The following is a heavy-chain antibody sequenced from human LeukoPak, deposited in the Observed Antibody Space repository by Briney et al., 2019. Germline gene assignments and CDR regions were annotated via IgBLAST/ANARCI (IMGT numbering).Heavy chain of an antibody. CDR2: IYYSGST. V-gene: IGHV4-59*01. Sequence: PSETLSLTCTVSGGSISSYYWSWIRQPPGKGLEWIGYIYYSGSTNYNPSLKSRVTISVDTSKNQFSLKLSSVTAADTAVYYCAGRRRLDAFDIWGQGTMVTVSS. J-gene: IGHJ3*02. CDR3: AGRRRLDAFDI. CDR1: GGSISSYY.